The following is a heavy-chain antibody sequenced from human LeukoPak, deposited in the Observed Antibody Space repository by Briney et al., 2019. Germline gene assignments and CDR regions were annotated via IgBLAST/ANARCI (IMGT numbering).Heavy chain of an antibody. CDR2: ISGSGGST. D-gene: IGHD6-19*01. V-gene: IGHV3-23*01. CDR3: AKAAADRGGYGSGWYSPFDY. J-gene: IGHJ4*02. CDR1: GFTFSSYA. Sequence: GGSLRLSCVVPGFTFSSYAMSWVRQAPGKGLEWVSVISGSGGSTFYVDSVRGRFTISRDNSKNTLYLQMNSLRAEDTAVYYCAKAAADRGGYGSGWYSPFDYWGQGTLVTASS.